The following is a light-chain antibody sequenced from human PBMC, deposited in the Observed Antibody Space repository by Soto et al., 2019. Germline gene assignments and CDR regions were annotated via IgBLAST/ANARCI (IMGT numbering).Light chain of an antibody. J-gene: IGKJ1*01. Sequence: EIVLTQSPGTLSLSPGEGATLSCRASQSVSSYLLWYQQKPGQAPRVLIFGASTRATGIPARFSGSGSGTDFTLTISRLEPEDFAVYYCQHFGSSRGTFGQGTKVDIK. V-gene: IGKV3-20*01. CDR3: QHFGSSRGT. CDR1: QSVSSY. CDR2: GAS.